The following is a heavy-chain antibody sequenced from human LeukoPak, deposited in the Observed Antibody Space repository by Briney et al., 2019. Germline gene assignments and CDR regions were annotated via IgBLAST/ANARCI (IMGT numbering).Heavy chain of an antibody. V-gene: IGHV3-48*01. CDR1: GFTFTSYA. CDR3: ASRAIVGTTSKWYYFDY. D-gene: IGHD1-26*01. Sequence: GGSLRLSCAASGFTFTSYAMSWFRQAPGKGLEWVSYISSSSSTIYYADSVKGRFTISRDNAKNSLYLQMNSLRAEDTAVYYCASRAIVGTTSKWYYFDYWGQGTLVTVSS. CDR2: ISSSSSTI. J-gene: IGHJ4*02.